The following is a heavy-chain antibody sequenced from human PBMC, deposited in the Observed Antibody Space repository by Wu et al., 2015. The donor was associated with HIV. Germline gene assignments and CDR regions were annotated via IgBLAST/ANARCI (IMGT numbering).Heavy chain of an antibody. CDR3: ARVYSSTWYDAFDI. CDR2: IIPIFGAP. V-gene: IGHV1-69*01. CDR1: GYSFSSSA. Sequence: QVQLVQSGAEVKKPGASVKVSCKASGYSFSSSAIAWVRQAPGQGLEWMGVIIPIFGAPQYAQKFQGRVTITTDESTSTAYMNLGSLRFEDTAMYYCARVYSSTWYDAFDIWGQGTMVTVSS. J-gene: IGHJ3*02. D-gene: IGHD6-13*01.